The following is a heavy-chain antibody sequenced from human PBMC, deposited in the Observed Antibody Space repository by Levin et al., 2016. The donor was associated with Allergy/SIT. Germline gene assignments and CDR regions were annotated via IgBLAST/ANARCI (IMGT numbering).Heavy chain of an antibody. CDR2: ITGSGATT. CDR3: AKEYTPTSRLSLDS. D-gene: IGHD2-15*01. J-gene: IGHJ4*02. V-gene: IGHV3-23*01. CDR1: GFTFSNYA. Sequence: GGSLRLSCAASGFTFSNYAMNWVRQAPGKGLEWVSGITGSGATTFYADFARGRFTISRDNSKNTVYIQLNSLRAEDTAIYYCAKEYTPTSRLSLDSWGQGTLVSVSS.